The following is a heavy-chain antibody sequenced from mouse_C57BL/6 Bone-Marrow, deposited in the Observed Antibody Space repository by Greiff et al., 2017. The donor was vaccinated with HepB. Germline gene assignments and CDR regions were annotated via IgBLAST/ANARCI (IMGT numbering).Heavy chain of an antibody. CDR3: ARYYYGSSHWYFDV. CDR1: GYTFTSYW. V-gene: IGHV1-64*01. D-gene: IGHD1-1*01. CDR2: IHPNSGST. J-gene: IGHJ1*03. Sequence: QVQLQQPGAELVKPGASVKLSCKASGYTFTSYWMHWVKQRPGQGLEWIGMIHPNSGSTNYNEKFKSKATLTVDTSSSTAYMQLSSLTSEAAAVYYCARYYYGSSHWYFDVWGTGTTVTVSS.